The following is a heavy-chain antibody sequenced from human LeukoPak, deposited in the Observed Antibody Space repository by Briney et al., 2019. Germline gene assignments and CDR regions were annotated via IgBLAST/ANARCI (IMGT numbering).Heavy chain of an antibody. D-gene: IGHD3-22*01. CDR3: ANTPYYDSSGYRFDY. V-gene: IGHV1-18*01. J-gene: IGHJ4*02. Sequence: GASVKVSCKASGYTFTSYGLTWVRQAPGQGLEWMGWISTYNGNTNYAQKLQGRVTMTTDTSTSTAYMELRSLRSDDTAVYYCANTPYYDSSGYRFDYWGQGTLVTVSS. CDR2: ISTYNGNT. CDR1: GYTFTSYG.